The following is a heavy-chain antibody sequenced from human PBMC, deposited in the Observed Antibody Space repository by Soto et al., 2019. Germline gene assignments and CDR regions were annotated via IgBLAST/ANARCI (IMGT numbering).Heavy chain of an antibody. Sequence: GGSLRLSCAASGFTFSSYSMNWVRQAPGKGLEWASYISSSSSTIYYADSVKGRFTISRDNAKNSLYLQMNSLRDEDTAVYYCARSGVVVTAIPDYYFDYWGQGTLVTVSS. CDR2: ISSSSSTI. CDR1: GFTFSSYS. V-gene: IGHV3-48*02. CDR3: ARSGVVVTAIPDYYFDY. J-gene: IGHJ4*02. D-gene: IGHD2-21*02.